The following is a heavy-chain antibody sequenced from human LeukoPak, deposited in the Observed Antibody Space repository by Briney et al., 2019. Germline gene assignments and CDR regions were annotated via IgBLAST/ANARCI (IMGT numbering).Heavy chain of an antibody. CDR2: IYYSGST. D-gene: IGHD4-23*01. CDR1: GGSISSGDYY. V-gene: IGHV4-30-4*08. CDR3: ARERGYGGNPSWYYYYMDV. J-gene: IGHJ6*03. Sequence: SETLSLTCTVSGGSISSGDYYWSWIRQPPGKGLEWIGYIYYSGSTYYNPSLKSRVTISVDTSKNQFSLKLSSVTAADTAVYYCARERGYGGNPSWYYYYMDVWGKGTTVTVSS.